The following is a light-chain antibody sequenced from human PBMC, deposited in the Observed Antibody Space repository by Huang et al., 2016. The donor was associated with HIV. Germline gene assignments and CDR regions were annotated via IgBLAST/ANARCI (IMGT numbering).Light chain of an antibody. CDR1: QSIGNS. J-gene: IGKJ2*01. CDR3: HQSRSFPYT. V-gene: IGKV6-21*02. CDR2: YAS. Sequence: DIVLTQSPDFQSVTPKEKVTITCRASQSIGNSLHWYQQKPGQSPSLLIKYASQSISGVPSRFSGSGFGTDFTLTIYSLESEDAATYYCHQSRSFPYTFGQGTRLEIK.